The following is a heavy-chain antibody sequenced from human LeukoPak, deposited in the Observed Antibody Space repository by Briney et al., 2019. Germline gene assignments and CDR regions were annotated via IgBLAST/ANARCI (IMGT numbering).Heavy chain of an antibody. CDR1: GYTFTSYG. D-gene: IGHD5-18*01. CDR2: MSPNSGNT. CDR3: ARRGYSYGLGFDY. V-gene: IGHV1-8*02. J-gene: IGHJ4*02. Sequence: GASVKVSCKASGYTFTSYGISWVRQATGQGLEWMGWMSPNSGNTGYAQKFQGRVTMTRNTSISTAYMELSSLRSEDTAVYYCARRGYSYGLGFDYWGQGTLVTVSS.